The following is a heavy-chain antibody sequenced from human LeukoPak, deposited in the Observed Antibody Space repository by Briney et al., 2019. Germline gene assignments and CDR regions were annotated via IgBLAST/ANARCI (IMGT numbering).Heavy chain of an antibody. CDR2: INHSGST. J-gene: IGHJ5*02. CDR1: GGSLSGYY. D-gene: IGHD1-26*01. V-gene: IGHV4-34*01. CDR3: ARGSKMLGYNWFDP. Sequence: SETLSLTCAVYGGSLSGYYWNWIRQPPGQGLEWIGEINHSGSTYYIPSLKSRVTISVDTSKNQFSLKLSSVTAADTAVYYCARGSKMLGYNWFDPWGQGTLVTVSS.